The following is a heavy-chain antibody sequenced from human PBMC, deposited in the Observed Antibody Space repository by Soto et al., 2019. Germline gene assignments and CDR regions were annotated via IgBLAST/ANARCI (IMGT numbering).Heavy chain of an antibody. CDR1: GGTFRNYI. CDR2: ITPFLGVI. CDR3: AASGGNFFYDDAFDI. Sequence: QIQLVHSGAEMKRPGSSVKVSCKASGGTFRNYIINWVRQAPGQGLEWLGRITPFLGVIHYAAQFQGRLPITADTSSKTAVMEPISRSSGDTAVYYCAASGGNFFYDDAFDIWGQGTMVTVSS. V-gene: IGHV1-69*02. J-gene: IGHJ3*02. D-gene: IGHD3-3*01.